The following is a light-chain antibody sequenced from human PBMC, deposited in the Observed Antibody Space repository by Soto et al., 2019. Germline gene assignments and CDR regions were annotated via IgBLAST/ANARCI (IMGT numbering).Light chain of an antibody. V-gene: IGKV3-20*01. CDR2: APS. J-gene: IGKJ4*01. CDR1: YLISSNY. CDR3: QQHGCSPLT. Sequence: IVVTQCAITIAGSPAEGASCAGRVTYLISSNYFAWYQQKPGQAPTLLIYAPSTMPTGIPSRFSGSESGTDFTLIITLLQPEDFAMYYCQQHGCSPLTFGRGTKVDIK.